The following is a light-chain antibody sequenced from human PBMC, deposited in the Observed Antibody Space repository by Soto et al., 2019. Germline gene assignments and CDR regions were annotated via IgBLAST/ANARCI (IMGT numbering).Light chain of an antibody. CDR3: QQYDDWLRLT. V-gene: IGKV3D-15*01. Sequence: EIVMTQSPATLSVSPGXRATLSCRASQSVNIYLAWYQQKPGQAPRLLIFGASYRATGIPARFSGSGSGTEFNLTISSLQSEDFAVYFCQQYDDWLRLTFGGGTKV. J-gene: IGKJ4*01. CDR1: QSVNIY. CDR2: GAS.